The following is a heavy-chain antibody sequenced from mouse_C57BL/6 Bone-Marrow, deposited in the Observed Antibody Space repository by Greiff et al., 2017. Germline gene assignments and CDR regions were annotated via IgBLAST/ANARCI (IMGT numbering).Heavy chain of an antibody. J-gene: IGHJ3*01. CDR2: INPYNGGT. V-gene: IGHV1-19*01. Sequence: EVQLQQSGPVLVKPGASVKMSCKASGYTFTDYYMNWVKQSHGKSLEWIGVINPYNGGTSYNQKFKGKATLTVDKSSSTAYMELNSLTSEDSAVYYCARGYYGSSYERWFAYWGQGTLVTVSA. CDR3: ARGYYGSSYERWFAY. D-gene: IGHD1-1*01. CDR1: GYTFTDYY.